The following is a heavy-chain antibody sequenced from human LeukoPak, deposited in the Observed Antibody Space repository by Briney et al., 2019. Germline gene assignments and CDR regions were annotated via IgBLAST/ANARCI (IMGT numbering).Heavy chain of an antibody. CDR2: IYTSGST. D-gene: IGHD5-12*01. Sequence: SETLSLTCTVPGGSISSYYWSWIRQPAGKGLEWIGRIYTSGSTNYNPSLKSRVTMSVVTSKNQFSLKLSSVTAADTAVYYCAREGPTATTPIFDYWGQGTLVTVSS. CDR3: AREGPTATTPIFDY. V-gene: IGHV4-4*07. J-gene: IGHJ4*02. CDR1: GGSISSYY.